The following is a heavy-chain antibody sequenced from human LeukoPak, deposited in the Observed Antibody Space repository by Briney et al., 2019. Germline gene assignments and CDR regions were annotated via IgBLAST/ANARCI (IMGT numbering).Heavy chain of an antibody. V-gene: IGHV4-31*03. CDR3: ARGSGSYYVYGY. D-gene: IGHD1-26*01. J-gene: IGHJ4*02. CDR1: GGSISSGGYY. Sequence: SQTLSLTCTVSGGSISSGGYYWSWIRQHPGKDLEWIGYIYYSGSTYYNPSLKSRVTISVDTSKNQFSLKLSSVTAADTAVYYCARGSGSYYVYGYWGQGTLVTVSS. CDR2: IYYSGST.